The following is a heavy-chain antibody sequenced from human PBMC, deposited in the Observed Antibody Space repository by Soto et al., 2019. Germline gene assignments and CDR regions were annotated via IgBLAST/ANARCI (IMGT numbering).Heavy chain of an antibody. J-gene: IGHJ4*02. V-gene: IGHV1-69*13. Sequence: GASVKVPCKDSGGTFSSYRINWVRQAPGQGLEWVGGVVPIYRTAEYAQKFQGRVTLTADESARTSYMELRSLKSQETAVYYCVRDSGAKLNSSGGQATRVNESS. CDR1: GGTFSSYR. CDR2: VVPIYRTA. D-gene: IGHD6-19*01. CDR3: VRDSGAKLNSS.